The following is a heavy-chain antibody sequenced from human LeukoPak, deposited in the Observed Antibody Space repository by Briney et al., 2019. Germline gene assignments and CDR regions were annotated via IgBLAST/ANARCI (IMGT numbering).Heavy chain of an antibody. CDR3: ASLNCSGGSCYYDH. J-gene: IGHJ4*02. Sequence: SGTLSLTCTVSGGSISSYYWSWIRQPAGKGLEWIGRIYPSGSTNYNPSLKSRVTMSVDTSKNQFSLKLSSVTAADTAVYHCASLNCSGGSCYYDHWGQGTLVTVSS. CDR1: GGSISSYY. D-gene: IGHD2-15*01. V-gene: IGHV4-4*07. CDR2: IYPSGST.